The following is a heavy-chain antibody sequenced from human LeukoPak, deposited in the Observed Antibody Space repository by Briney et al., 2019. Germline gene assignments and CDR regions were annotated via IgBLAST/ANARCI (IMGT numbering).Heavy chain of an antibody. D-gene: IGHD3-22*01. CDR3: ARGVGSGYTDY. Sequence: SETLSLTCTVSGGSISNYYGTWIRQPPGKGLEWIGFISYSGNTNYNPSLKSRVTISLDTSKNQFSLKLISVTAADTAVYYCARGVGSGYTDYWGQGALVTVSS. CDR1: GGSISNYY. J-gene: IGHJ4*02. CDR2: ISYSGNT. V-gene: IGHV4-59*01.